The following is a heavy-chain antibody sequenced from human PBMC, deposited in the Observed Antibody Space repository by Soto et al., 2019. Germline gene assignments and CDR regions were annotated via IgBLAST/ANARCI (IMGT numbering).Heavy chain of an antibody. CDR3: AKEQGRRVHYYVSSGPYVSPFDY. CDR1: GFTFSSYA. J-gene: IGHJ4*02. Sequence: EVQLLESGGGLVQPGGSVRLSCAASGFTFSSYAMSWVRQAPGKGLEWVSAVSSSGRNIYYADSVKARFTISRDNSKNTLYLQMATLRAEDTAIFYCAKEQGRRVHYYVSSGPYVSPFDYWGQGTLVTVSS. V-gene: IGHV3-23*01. CDR2: VSSSGRNI. D-gene: IGHD3-22*01.